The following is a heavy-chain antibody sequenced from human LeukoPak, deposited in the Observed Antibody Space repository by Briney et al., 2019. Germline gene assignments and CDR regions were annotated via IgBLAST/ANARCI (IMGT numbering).Heavy chain of an antibody. Sequence: GGSLRLSCAASGFTFSSYGMHWVRQAPGKGLEWVAVTSYDGSNKDYADSVKGRFTISRDNAKNSLYLQMNSLRAEDTAVYYCARDLGYGYDGFDYRGQGTLVTVSS. J-gene: IGHJ4*02. V-gene: IGHV3-30-3*01. D-gene: IGHD5-12*01. CDR1: GFTFSSYG. CDR3: ARDLGYGYDGFDY. CDR2: TSYDGSNK.